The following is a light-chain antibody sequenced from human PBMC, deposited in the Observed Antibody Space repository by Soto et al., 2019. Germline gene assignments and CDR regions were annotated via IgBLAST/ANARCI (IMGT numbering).Light chain of an antibody. Sequence: DIQMTQSPSSLSASVGDRVTITCQASQDISNYLHWYQQKPGKAPKLLIYDASNLETGVPSRFSGRGSGTDFTFTISSLQPEDIATYYCQQYDNLPITFGGGTKVEIK. J-gene: IGKJ4*01. CDR3: QQYDNLPIT. V-gene: IGKV1-33*01. CDR2: DAS. CDR1: QDISNY.